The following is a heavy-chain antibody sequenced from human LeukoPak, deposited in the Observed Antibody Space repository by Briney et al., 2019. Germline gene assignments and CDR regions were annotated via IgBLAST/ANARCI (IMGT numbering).Heavy chain of an antibody. CDR3: ARDLIGGGKPSGMDV. J-gene: IGHJ6*02. Sequence: AGGSLRLSCAASGFTFSSYWMSWVRQAPGKGLEWVANIKQDGSEKYYVDSVKGRFTISRDNAKNSLYLQMSSLRAEDTAVYYCARDLIGGGKPSGMDVWGQGTTVTVSS. D-gene: IGHD3-22*01. CDR1: GFTFSSYW. V-gene: IGHV3-7*01. CDR2: IKQDGSEK.